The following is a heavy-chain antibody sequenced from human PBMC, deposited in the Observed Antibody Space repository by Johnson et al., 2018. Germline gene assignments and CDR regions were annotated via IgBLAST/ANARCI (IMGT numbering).Heavy chain of an antibody. CDR2: LNWNGGSP. D-gene: IGHD2-15*01. CDR3: ATDMMRRVAATILGSFDI. Sequence: EVQLVETGGGVVRPGGSXRLSCAASGFIFDDYGMAWVRQAPGKGLEWVSGLNWNGGSPGYADSVKGRFTISRDNAKNSLYLQMNSLRAEDTALYHCATDMMRRVAATILGSFDIWGQGTMVIVSS. CDR1: GFIFDDYG. J-gene: IGHJ3*02. V-gene: IGHV3-20*01.